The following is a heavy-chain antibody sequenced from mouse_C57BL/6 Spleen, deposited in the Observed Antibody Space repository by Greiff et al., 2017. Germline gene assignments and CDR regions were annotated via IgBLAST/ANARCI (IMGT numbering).Heavy chain of an antibody. CDR1: GYAFSSYW. CDR3: ARGITTLVYWYFDV. J-gene: IGHJ1*03. CDR2: IYPGDGDT. D-gene: IGHD1-1*01. V-gene: IGHV1-80*01. Sequence: VKVVESGAELVKPGASVKISCKASGYAFSSYWMNWVKQRPGKGLEWIGQIYPGDGDTNYNGKFKGKATLTADKSSSTAYMQLSSLTSEASAVYFCARGITTLVYWYFDVWGTGTTVTVSS.